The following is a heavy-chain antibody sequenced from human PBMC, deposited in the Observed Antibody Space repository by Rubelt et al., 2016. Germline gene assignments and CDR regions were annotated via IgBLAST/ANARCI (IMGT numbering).Heavy chain of an antibody. CDR1: GGSISSSSYY. CDR2: IYYSGST. D-gene: IGHD6-19*01. J-gene: IGHJ5*02. CDR3: AQWWLVQRKGGWFDP. Sequence: QLQLQESGPGLVKPSETLSLTCTVSGGSISSSSYYWGWIRQPPGKGLEWIGSIYYSGSTYYNPSLKSRVTISGDTSKNQFSLKLSSVTAADTAVYYCAQWWLVQRKGGWFDPWGQGTLVTVSS. V-gene: IGHV4-39*07.